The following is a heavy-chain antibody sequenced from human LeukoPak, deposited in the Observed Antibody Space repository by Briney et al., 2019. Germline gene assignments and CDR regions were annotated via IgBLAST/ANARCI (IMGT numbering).Heavy chain of an antibody. Sequence: SETLSLTCTVSGGPISSYYWSRIRQPPGKGLEWIGYIYYSGSTNYNPSLKSRVTISVDTSKNQFSLKLSSVTAADTAVYYCARGIWYDYWGQGTLVTVSS. D-gene: IGHD6-13*01. V-gene: IGHV4-59*01. CDR3: ARGIWYDY. J-gene: IGHJ4*02. CDR1: GGPISSYY. CDR2: IYYSGST.